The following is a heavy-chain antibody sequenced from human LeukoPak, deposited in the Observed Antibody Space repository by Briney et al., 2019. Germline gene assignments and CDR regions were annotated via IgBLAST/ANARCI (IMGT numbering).Heavy chain of an antibody. V-gene: IGHV3-30*18. D-gene: IGHD6-6*01. J-gene: IGHJ4*02. CDR3: AKRADTSSHLTLDC. CDR2: ISADGKS. CDR1: GFTFSHYG. Sequence: GSLRLSCAASGFTFSHYGMHWVRQAPGKGLEWVAVISADGKSDYAESVKGRFTISRDNSKNTLYLQMNSLRADDTAVYYCAKRADTSSHLTLDCWGQGTLVTVSS.